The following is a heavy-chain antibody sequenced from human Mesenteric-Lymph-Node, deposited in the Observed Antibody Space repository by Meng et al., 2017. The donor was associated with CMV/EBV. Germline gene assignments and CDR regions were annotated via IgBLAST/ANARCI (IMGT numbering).Heavy chain of an antibody. CDR3: ARGSKGESYFDFYDY. Sequence: SETLSLTCAVSGGSFSGYYWSWIRQPPGKGLEWVGEINHSGSTNYNPSLKSRVTISVDTSKNPFSLKLSSVTAADTAVYYCARGSKGESYFDFYDYWGQGTLVTVSS. CDR2: INHSGST. CDR1: GGSFSGYY. D-gene: IGHD3-3*01. J-gene: IGHJ4*02. V-gene: IGHV4-34*01.